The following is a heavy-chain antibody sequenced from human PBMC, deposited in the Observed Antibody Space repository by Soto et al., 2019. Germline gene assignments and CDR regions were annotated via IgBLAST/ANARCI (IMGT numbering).Heavy chain of an antibody. CDR1: GFTFSSYA. V-gene: IGHV3-23*01. Sequence: GGSLRLSCAASGFTFSSYAMSWVRQAPGKGLEWVSAISGSGGSTYYADPVKGRFIISRDNSKNTLYLQMNSLRAEDTAVYYCAKSGDTMIVVVNDAFDIWGQGTMVT. J-gene: IGHJ3*02. CDR3: AKSGDTMIVVVNDAFDI. CDR2: ISGSGGST. D-gene: IGHD3-22*01.